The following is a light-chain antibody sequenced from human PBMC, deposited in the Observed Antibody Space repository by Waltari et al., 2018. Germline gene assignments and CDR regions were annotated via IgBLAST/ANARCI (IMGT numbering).Light chain of an antibody. CDR1: QSISNDY. CDR2: GAS. J-gene: IGKJ1*01. V-gene: IGKV3-20*01. CDR3: QQYDSSTT. Sequence: ERATLSCRASQSISNDYLAWYQQKPGQAPRLLIYGASTRATGIPDRFSGSGSGTDFTLTISRLEPEDFAVYFCQQYDSSTTFGQGTKMDIK.